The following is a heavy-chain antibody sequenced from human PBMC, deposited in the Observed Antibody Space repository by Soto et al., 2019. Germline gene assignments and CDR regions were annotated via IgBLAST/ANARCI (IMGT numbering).Heavy chain of an antibody. D-gene: IGHD2-15*01. V-gene: IGHV3-48*01. CDR1: GFTFSSYS. Sequence: EVQVVESGGGLVQPGGSLRLSCAASGFTFSSYSMNWVRQAPGKGLEWVSYISSSSSTIFYADSVKGRFTISRDNAKNSLYRQMNSLRAEDTAVYYCARDIDGGGQGTLVTVS. J-gene: IGHJ4*02. CDR3: ARDIDG. CDR2: ISSSSSTI.